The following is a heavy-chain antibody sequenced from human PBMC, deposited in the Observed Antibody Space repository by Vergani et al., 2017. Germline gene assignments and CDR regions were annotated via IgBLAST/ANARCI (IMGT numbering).Heavy chain of an antibody. V-gene: IGHV3-23*04. Sequence: VQLVESGGGVVQPGRSLRLSCAASGFTFSSYAMSWVRQAPGKGLEWVSAISGSGGSTYYADSVKGRFTISRDNSKNTLYLQMNSLRAEDTAVYYCANSVVGATRLRVGGIDYWGQGTLVTVSS. J-gene: IGHJ4*02. CDR2: ISGSGGST. CDR1: GFTFSSYA. D-gene: IGHD1-26*01. CDR3: ANSVVGATRLRVGGIDY.